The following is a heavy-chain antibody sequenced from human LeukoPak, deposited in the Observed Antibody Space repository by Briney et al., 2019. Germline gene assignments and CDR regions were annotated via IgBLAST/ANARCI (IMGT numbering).Heavy chain of an antibody. J-gene: IGHJ4*02. CDR3: ARGWAGNY. CDR1: GFTFSNYE. CDR2: IGSSGTLM. D-gene: IGHD6-19*01. V-gene: IGHV3-48*03. Sequence: GGSLRLSCAASGFTFSNYEMKWVRQAPGEGLEWVSYIGSSGTLMYYADSVKGRFTISRDNAKNSLYLQMNSLRAEDTAVYYCARGWAGNYWGQGTLVTVSS.